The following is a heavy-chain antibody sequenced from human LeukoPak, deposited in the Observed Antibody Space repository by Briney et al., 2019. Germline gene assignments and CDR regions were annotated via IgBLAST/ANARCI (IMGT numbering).Heavy chain of an antibody. V-gene: IGHV4-59*01. J-gene: IGHJ3*02. CDR1: GGSISSYY. Sequence: PSETLSLTCTVSGGSISSYYWNWIRQPPGKGLEWSGHIYYSGSTNYNPSLKSRVTISVDTSKNQFSLKLSSVTAADTAVYYCAGRLWRRDGYNLSAFDIWGQGTMVTVSS. CDR3: AGRLWRRDGYNLSAFDI. CDR2: IYYSGST. D-gene: IGHD5-24*01.